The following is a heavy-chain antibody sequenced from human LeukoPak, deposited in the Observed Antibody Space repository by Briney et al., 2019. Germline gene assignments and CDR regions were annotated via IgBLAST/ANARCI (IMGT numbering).Heavy chain of an antibody. J-gene: IGHJ1*01. CDR3: ARDEYYYDSSGYYYLYFQH. CDR1: GFTFSSYA. CDR2: ISYDGSNK. V-gene: IGHV3-30*04. D-gene: IGHD3-22*01. Sequence: GRSLRLSCAASGFTFSSYAMHWVRQAPGKGLEWVAVISYDGSNKYYADSVKGRFTISRDNSKNTLYLQMNSLSAEDTAVYYCARDEYYYDSSGYYYLYFQHWGQGTLVTVSS.